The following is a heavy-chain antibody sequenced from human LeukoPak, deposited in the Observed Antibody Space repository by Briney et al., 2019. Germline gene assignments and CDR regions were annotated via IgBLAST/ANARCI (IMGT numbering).Heavy chain of an antibody. D-gene: IGHD3-10*01. V-gene: IGHV4-34*01. J-gene: IGHJ4*02. CDR2: INHSGST. CDR3: AMSITMVRGVYGN. Sequence: SETLSLTCAVYGGSFSGYYWSWIRQPPGKGLEWIGEINHSGSTNYNPSLKSRVTISVDTSKNQFSLKLSSVTAADTAVYYCAMSITMVRGVYGNWGQGTLVTVSS. CDR1: GGSFSGYY.